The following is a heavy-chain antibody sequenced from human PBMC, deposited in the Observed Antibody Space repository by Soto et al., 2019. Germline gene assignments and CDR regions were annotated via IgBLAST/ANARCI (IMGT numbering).Heavy chain of an antibody. V-gene: IGHV3-74*01. CDR3: ARGGLYFDS. J-gene: IGHJ4*02. CDR2: INSDGSST. Sequence: GGSLRLSCAASGFTFSSYWMHWARQTPGKGLVWVSRINSDGSSTYYADSVTGRFTISRDNAKNTLYLQMNSLRAEDTAVYYCARGGLYFDSWGQGTLVTVSS. CDR1: GFTFSSYW.